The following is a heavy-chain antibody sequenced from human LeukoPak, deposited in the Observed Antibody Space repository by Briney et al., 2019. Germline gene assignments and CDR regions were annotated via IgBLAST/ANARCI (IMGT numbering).Heavy chain of an antibody. Sequence: SETLSLTCAVYGVSFSGYYWSWIRQPPGKGLEWIGEINHSGSTNYNPSLKSRVTISVDTSKNQFSLKLSSVTAADTAVYYCARPYCSGGSCYRALGYWGQGTLVTVSS. CDR1: GVSFSGYY. J-gene: IGHJ4*02. CDR3: ARPYCSGGSCYRALGY. CDR2: INHSGST. D-gene: IGHD2-15*01. V-gene: IGHV4-34*01.